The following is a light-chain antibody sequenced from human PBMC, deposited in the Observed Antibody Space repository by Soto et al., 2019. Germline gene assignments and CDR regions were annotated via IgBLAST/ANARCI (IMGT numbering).Light chain of an antibody. J-gene: IGLJ3*02. CDR2: EVS. Sequence: QSSLTQPASVSGTPGQSITISCTGTSSDVGGYNYVSWYQHHPGKAPILMIYEVSNRPSGVSNRFSGSKSGNTASLTISGLQAEDEADYYCSSYTSSSSLGFGGGTKLTV. V-gene: IGLV2-14*01. CDR3: SSYTSSSSLG. CDR1: SSDVGGYNY.